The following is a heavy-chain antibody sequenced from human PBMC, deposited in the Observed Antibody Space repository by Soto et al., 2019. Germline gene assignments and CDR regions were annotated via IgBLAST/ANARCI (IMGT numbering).Heavy chain of an antibody. D-gene: IGHD6-13*01. V-gene: IGHV3-30-3*01. CDR2: ISYDGSNK. CDR3: ARDLSSWPY. J-gene: IGHJ4*02. Sequence: GGSLRLSCVASGFTFSSYAMHWVRQAPGKGLEWVAVISYDGSNKYYADSVKGRFTISRDNSKNTLYLQMNSLRAEDTAVYYCARDLSSWPYWGQGTLVTVSS. CDR1: GFTFSSYA.